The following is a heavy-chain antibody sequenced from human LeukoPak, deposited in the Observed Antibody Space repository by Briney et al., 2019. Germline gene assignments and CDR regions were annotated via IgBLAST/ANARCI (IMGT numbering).Heavy chain of an antibody. J-gene: IGHJ4*02. Sequence: SETLSLTCTVSGGSISTYYWSWIRQPPGKGLEWIGYIYYSGITNYNPSLRSRATISVDTSKNQFSLKLNSVTAADTAVYYCAKRGSNTWSDFDYWGQGTLVTVSS. CDR2: IYYSGIT. CDR1: GGSISTYY. CDR3: AKRGSNTWSDFDY. V-gene: IGHV4-59*08. D-gene: IGHD6-13*01.